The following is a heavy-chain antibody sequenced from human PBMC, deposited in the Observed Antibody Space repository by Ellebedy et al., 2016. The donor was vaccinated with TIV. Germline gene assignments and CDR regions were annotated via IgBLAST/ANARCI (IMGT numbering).Heavy chain of an antibody. CDR3: ARFSRGAPFVDYLYYMDV. V-gene: IGHV3-74*01. CDR1: GFTFTQYW. J-gene: IGHJ6*03. CDR2: INSDGSST. Sequence: GESLKISCAASGFTFTQYWLHWVRQAPGKGPVWVSRINSDGSSTTYADSVKGRFTISRDNAKNTLYLQMNSLRPEDTAVYYCARFSRGAPFVDYLYYMDVWGKGTTVTVSS. D-gene: IGHD3-3*02.